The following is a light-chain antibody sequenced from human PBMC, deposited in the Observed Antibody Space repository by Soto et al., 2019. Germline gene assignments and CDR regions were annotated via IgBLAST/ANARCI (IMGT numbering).Light chain of an antibody. Sequence: EMVITQSSANLPVSLGERATSSCWASQSVRTNLAWYQQKPGQAPRLLIYDAYTRATGIPARFSGSGSGREFTLTISSLQSEDVAVYYCQQYNDWPPGTFGQGTKVDIK. CDR2: DAY. CDR3: QQYNDWPPGT. J-gene: IGKJ1*01. V-gene: IGKV3-15*01. CDR1: QSVRTN.